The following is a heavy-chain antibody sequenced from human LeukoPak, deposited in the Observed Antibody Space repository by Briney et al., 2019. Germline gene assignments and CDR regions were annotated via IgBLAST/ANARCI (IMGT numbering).Heavy chain of an antibody. Sequence: SETLSLTCAVYGGSFSGYYWSWIRQPPGKGLEWIGEINHSGSTNYNPSLKSRVTISVDTSKNQFSLKLSSVTAADTAVYYCARDRYTYGLLDYWGQGALVTVSS. CDR2: INHSGST. V-gene: IGHV4-34*01. J-gene: IGHJ4*02. CDR1: GGSFSGYY. D-gene: IGHD5-18*01. CDR3: ARDRYTYGLLDY.